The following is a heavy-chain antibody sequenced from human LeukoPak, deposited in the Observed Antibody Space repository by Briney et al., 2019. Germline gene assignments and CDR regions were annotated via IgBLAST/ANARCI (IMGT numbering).Heavy chain of an antibody. CDR3: ASGGASADVTIFGVVKPHHAFDI. Sequence: SVKVSCTASGGTFSSYAISWVRQAPGQGLEWMGRIIPILGIANYAQKFQGRVTITADKSTSTAYMELSSLRSEDTAVYYCASGGASADVTIFGVVKPHHAFDIWGQGTMVTVSS. J-gene: IGHJ3*02. V-gene: IGHV1-69*04. CDR2: IIPILGIA. CDR1: GGTFSSYA. D-gene: IGHD3-3*01.